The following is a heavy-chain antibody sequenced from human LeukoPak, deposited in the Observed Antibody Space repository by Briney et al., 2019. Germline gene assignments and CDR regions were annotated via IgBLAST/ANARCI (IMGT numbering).Heavy chain of an antibody. CDR3: ARALAAAGTEFDY. V-gene: IGHV4-34*01. D-gene: IGHD6-13*01. CDR1: GGSFSGYY. Sequence: PSETLSLTCAVYGGSFSGYYWSWTRQPPGKGLEWIGEINHSGSTNYNPSLKSRVTISVDTSKNQFSLKLSSVTAADTTVYYCARALAAAGTEFDYWGQGTLVTVSS. J-gene: IGHJ4*02. CDR2: INHSGST.